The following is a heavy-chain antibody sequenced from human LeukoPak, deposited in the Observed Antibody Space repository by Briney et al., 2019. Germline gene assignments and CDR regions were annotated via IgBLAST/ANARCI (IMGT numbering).Heavy chain of an antibody. V-gene: IGHV1-2*02. CDR3: ARGGWSLGYCSSSSCLDWFDP. Sequence: ASVRVSCKASRYTFTDYYMHWVRQAPGQGLEWMGWINPNSGGTNYAQKFQGRVTMNRDTSISPAYMELSRLRSDDTAVYYCARGGWSLGYCSSSSCLDWFDPWGQGTLVTVSS. D-gene: IGHD2-2*01. CDR2: INPNSGGT. J-gene: IGHJ5*02. CDR1: RYTFTDYY.